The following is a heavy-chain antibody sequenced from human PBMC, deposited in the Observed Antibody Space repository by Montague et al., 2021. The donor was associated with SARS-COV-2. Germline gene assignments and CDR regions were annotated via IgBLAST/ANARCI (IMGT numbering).Heavy chain of an antibody. V-gene: IGHV4-34*01. J-gene: IGHJ4*02. Sequence: SETLSLTCAVYGGSFSGYYWSWIRQPPGKGLEWIGEINHSGSTNYNPSLKSRVTLSVDTSKNQFSLKLSSVTAADTAVYYCARWRYSSSWYRGEYVYWGQGTLVTVSS. D-gene: IGHD6-13*01. CDR1: GGSFSGYY. CDR3: ARWRYSSSWYRGEYVY. CDR2: INHSGST.